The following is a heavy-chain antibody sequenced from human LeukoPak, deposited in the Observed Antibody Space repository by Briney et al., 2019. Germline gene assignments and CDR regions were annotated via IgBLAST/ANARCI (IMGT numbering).Heavy chain of an antibody. V-gene: IGHV3-30-3*01. D-gene: IGHD4-17*01. J-gene: IGHJ4*02. CDR2: ISYDGSNK. Sequence: GGSLRLSCAASGFTFSSYAMHWVRQAPGKGLEWVAVISYDGSNKYYADSVKGRFTISRDNSKNTLYRQMNSLRAEDTAVYYCARDPTTVTTSGLDYWGQGTLVTVSS. CDR1: GFTFSSYA. CDR3: ARDPTTVTTSGLDY.